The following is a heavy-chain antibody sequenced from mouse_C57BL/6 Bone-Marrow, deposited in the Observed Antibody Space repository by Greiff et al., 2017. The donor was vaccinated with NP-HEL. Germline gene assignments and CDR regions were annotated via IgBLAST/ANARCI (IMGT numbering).Heavy chain of an antibody. J-gene: IGHJ3*01. D-gene: IGHD1-1*01. Sequence: EVQLVESGPGLVKPSQSLSLTCSVTGNSITSGYYWNWIRQFPGNKLEWMGYISYDGSNNYNPSLKNRTSITRDTSKNQFFLKLNSVTTEDTATYYCAREGGYYGSPFAYWGQGTLVTVSA. CDR3: AREGGYYGSPFAY. CDR2: ISYDGSN. CDR1: GNSITSGYY. V-gene: IGHV3-6*01.